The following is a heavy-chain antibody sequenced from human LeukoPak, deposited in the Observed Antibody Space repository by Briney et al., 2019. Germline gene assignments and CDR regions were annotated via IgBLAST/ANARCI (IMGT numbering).Heavy chain of an antibody. D-gene: IGHD2-15*01. CDR1: GFIFSNYW. J-gene: IGHJ4*02. V-gene: IGHV3-7*01. CDR2: IKEDGSDK. Sequence: GGSLRLSCAASGFIFSNYWMSWVRQAPGKGLEWVANIKEDGSDKYYVDSVKGRFTISRDNAKNSLYLQMNSLRAEDTAVYYCARDGYCSGGSCYWGQGTLVTVSS. CDR3: ARDGYCSGGSCY.